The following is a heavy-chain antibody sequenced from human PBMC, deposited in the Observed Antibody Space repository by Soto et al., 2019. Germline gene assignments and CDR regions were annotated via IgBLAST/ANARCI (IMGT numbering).Heavy chain of an antibody. V-gene: IGHV4-39*01. CDR2: IYYSGST. Sequence: QLQLQESGPGLVKPSETLSLTCTVSGGSISSSSYYWGWIRQPPGKGLEWIGSIYYSGSTYYNPSLTSRVTISVDTSKNQFSLKLSSVTAADTAVYYCGRHYGDYVGSAFDIWGQGTMVTVSS. J-gene: IGHJ3*02. D-gene: IGHD4-17*01. CDR1: GGSISSSSYY. CDR3: GRHYGDYVGSAFDI.